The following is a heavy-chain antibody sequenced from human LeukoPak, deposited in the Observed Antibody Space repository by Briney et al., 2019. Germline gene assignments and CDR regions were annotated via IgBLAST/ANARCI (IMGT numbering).Heavy chain of an antibody. CDR3: ARVDYYDHSATDY. D-gene: IGHD3-22*01. Sequence: SETLSLTCAVSGYSMSSGYYWGWIRQPPGMGLEWIGSIYHSGSTHYNPSLKSRVTVSVDTSKNQFSLKLSSVTAADTAVYFSARVDYYDHSATDYWGQRTLVTVSS. CDR2: IYHSGST. CDR1: GYSMSSGYY. V-gene: IGHV4-38-2*01. J-gene: IGHJ4*02.